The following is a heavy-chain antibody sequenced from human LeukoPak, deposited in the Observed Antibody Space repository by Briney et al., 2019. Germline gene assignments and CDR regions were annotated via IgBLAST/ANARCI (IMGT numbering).Heavy chain of an antibody. D-gene: IGHD3-22*01. J-gene: IGHJ4*02. V-gene: IGHV1-69*13. Sequence: SVKVSCKASGGTFSSYAISWVRQAPGQGLEWMGGIIPIFGTANYAQKFQGRVTITADESTSTAYMELSSLRSVDTAVYYCARSPTRSGIVYYFDYWGQGTLVTVSS. CDR2: IIPIFGTA. CDR1: GGTFSSYA. CDR3: ARSPTRSGIVYYFDY.